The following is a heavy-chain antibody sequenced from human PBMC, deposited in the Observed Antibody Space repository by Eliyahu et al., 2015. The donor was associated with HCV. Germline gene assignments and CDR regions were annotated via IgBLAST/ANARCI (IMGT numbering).Heavy chain of an antibody. CDR1: GFTFSSYA. CDR2: ISYDGSNK. J-gene: IGHJ4*02. Sequence: QVQLVESGGGVVQPGRSLRLSCAASGFTFSSYAMHWVRQAPGKGLEWVAVISYDGSNKYYADSVKGRFTISRDNSKNTLYLQMNSLRAEDTAVYYCARHLGGDFDYWGQGTLVTVSS. V-gene: IGHV3-30-3*01. D-gene: IGHD4-23*01. CDR3: ARHLGGDFDY.